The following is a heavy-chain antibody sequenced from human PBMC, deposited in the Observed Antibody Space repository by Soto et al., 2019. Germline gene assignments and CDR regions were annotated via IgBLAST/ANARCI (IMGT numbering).Heavy chain of an antibody. CDR3: ARRGWGGATSGVTYYFDY. Sequence: QLQLQESGPGLVKPSETLSLTCTVSGGSISNSNYYWGWVRQPPGKGLEWIGSIYYSGGTYYNPSLKSRVTISVDTSKNQFSLKLSSVTAADTAVYYCARRGWGGATSGVTYYFDYWGQGTLVTVSS. CDR1: GGSISNSNYY. J-gene: IGHJ4*02. D-gene: IGHD1-26*01. CDR2: IYYSGGT. V-gene: IGHV4-39*01.